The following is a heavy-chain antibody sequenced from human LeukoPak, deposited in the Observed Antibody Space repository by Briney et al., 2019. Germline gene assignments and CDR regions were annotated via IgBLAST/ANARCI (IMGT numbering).Heavy chain of an antibody. D-gene: IGHD1-26*01. J-gene: IGHJ4*02. CDR3: AKDRPLYSGSQHFDY. CDR1: GFTFSSYS. V-gene: IGHV3-21*01. Sequence: GESLRLSCAASGFTFSSYSMNWVRQAPGKGLEWVSFISSSNSYKFYADSVKGRFTISRDNAKNSLFLQMDSLRAEDTAVYYCAKDRPLYSGSQHFDYWGQGTLVTVSS. CDR2: ISSSNSYK.